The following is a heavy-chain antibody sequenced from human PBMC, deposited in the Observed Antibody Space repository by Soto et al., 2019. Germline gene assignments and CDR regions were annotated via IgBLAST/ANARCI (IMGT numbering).Heavy chain of an antibody. Sequence: LSLTCTVSGGSISSSTYSWGWIRQPPGKGLEWIGNIYYTGSTYYNPSRKSRVTIPVDTPKHQSSLKLSSVTAADTAVYYCARQGADGYNRDWFDPWGQGTLVTVSS. CDR2: IYYTGST. CDR3: ARQGADGYNRDWFDP. CDR1: GGSISSSTYS. D-gene: IGHD5-12*01. J-gene: IGHJ5*02. V-gene: IGHV4-39*01.